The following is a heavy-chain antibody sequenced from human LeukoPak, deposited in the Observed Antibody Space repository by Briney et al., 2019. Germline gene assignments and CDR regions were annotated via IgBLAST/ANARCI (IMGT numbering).Heavy chain of an antibody. CDR2: INPNSGGT. J-gene: IGHJ5*02. Sequence: GASVKVSCKASGYTFTGYYMHWVRQAPGQGLEWMGWINPNSGGTNYAQKFQGRVTINADESTRTAYMELSSLRSEDTAVYYCAKGAEEFRAYGLKTNWFDPWGQGTLVTVSS. CDR3: AKGAEEFRAYGLKTNWFDP. CDR1: GYTFTGYY. D-gene: IGHD5-12*01. V-gene: IGHV1-2*02.